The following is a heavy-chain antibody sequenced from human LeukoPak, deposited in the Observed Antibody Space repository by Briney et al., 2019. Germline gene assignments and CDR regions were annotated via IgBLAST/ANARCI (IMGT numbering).Heavy chain of an antibody. J-gene: IGHJ5*02. Sequence: SVKVSCKASGGTFSSYAISWVRQAPGQGLEWMGGIIPIFGTANYAQKFQGRVTITADESTSTAYMELSSLRSEDTAVYYCARDGGYSYGSNNWFDPWRQGTLVTVSS. D-gene: IGHD5-18*01. CDR1: GGTFSSYA. CDR2: IIPIFGTA. V-gene: IGHV1-69*13. CDR3: ARDGGYSYGSNNWFDP.